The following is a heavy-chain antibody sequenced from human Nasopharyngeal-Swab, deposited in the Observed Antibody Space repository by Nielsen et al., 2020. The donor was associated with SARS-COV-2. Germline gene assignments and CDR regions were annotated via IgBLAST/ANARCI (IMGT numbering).Heavy chain of an antibody. J-gene: IGHJ4*02. CDR3: AVVLSS. Sequence: GGSLRLSCAASGFTFSTYTMTWVRQAPGKGLEWVSSISSSGSYIYYADSVKGRFTISRDNAKNSLYLQMNSLRVEDTAVYYCAVVLSSWGQGTLVTVSS. CDR1: GFTFSTYT. V-gene: IGHV3-21*01. D-gene: IGHD2-15*01. CDR2: ISSSGSYI.